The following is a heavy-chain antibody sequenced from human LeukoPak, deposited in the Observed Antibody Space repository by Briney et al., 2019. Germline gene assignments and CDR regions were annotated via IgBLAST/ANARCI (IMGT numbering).Heavy chain of an antibody. J-gene: IGHJ6*02. D-gene: IGHD1-1*01. V-gene: IGHV3-7*01. CDR2: INHEGGGI. Sequence: GGSLRLSCAASGFTFSESWMTWVRQVPGQGLEWVAHINHEGGGIQYVDSVKGRFTISRDNAKGSVYLQMNSLRAEDTAIYHCATYINWVAGDVWGQGTTIIVSS. CDR3: ATYINWVAGDV. CDR1: GFTFSESW.